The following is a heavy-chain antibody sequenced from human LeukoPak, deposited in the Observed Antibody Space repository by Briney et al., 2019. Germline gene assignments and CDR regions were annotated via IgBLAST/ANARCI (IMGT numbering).Heavy chain of an antibody. CDR2: IYYSGST. D-gene: IGHD5-24*01. CDR3: ARDPWLQSKYYFYY. Sequence: SQTLSLTCTVSGGSISSGGYYWSWIRQHPGQDLEWIGYIYYSGSTYYNPSLKSRVTISVDTSKYQFSLKLSSVTAADAAVYYCARDPWLQSKYYFYYWGPGTLVTVSS. CDR1: GGSISSGGYY. V-gene: IGHV4-31*03. J-gene: IGHJ4*02.